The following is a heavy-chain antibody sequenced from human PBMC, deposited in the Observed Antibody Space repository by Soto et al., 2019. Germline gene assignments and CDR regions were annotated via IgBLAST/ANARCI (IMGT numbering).Heavy chain of an antibody. D-gene: IGHD3-9*01. J-gene: IGHJ4*02. CDR1: EFSFSSYA. CDR3: ARTFDTITYYFDY. CDR2: ISFDGNII. V-gene: IGHV3-30-3*01. Sequence: QVHLVETGGGVGQPGGSLRLSCAASEFSFSSYAMHWIRQAPGKGLEWVAVISFDGNIIHYADSVKGRFIISRDNSKNTLYLQMHSLSGEDTAVYYCARTFDTITYYFDYWGQGTLVTVSS.